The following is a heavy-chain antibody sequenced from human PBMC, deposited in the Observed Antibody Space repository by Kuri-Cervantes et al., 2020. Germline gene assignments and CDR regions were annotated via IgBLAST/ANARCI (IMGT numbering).Heavy chain of an antibody. CDR1: GFTFSSYA. Sequence: GGSLRLSCAASGFTFSSYATSWVRQAPGKGLEWVSAISGSGGSTYYADSVKGRFTTSRDNSKNTLYLQMNSLRAEDTAVYYCAKDEQEWFETWGYWGQGTLVTVSS. CDR3: AKDEQEWFETWGY. D-gene: IGHD3-3*01. V-gene: IGHV3-23*01. J-gene: IGHJ4*02. CDR2: ISGSGGST.